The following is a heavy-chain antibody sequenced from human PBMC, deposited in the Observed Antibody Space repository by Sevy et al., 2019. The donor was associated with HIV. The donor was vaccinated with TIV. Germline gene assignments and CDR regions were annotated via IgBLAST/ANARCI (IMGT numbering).Heavy chain of an antibody. V-gene: IGHV3-21*01. D-gene: IGHD4-17*01. CDR1: GFTFSSYS. CDR3: ARKITVTTPLFDY. J-gene: IGHJ4*02. CDR2: ISSSSSYI. Sequence: GESLKISCAASGFTFSSYSMNWVRQAPGKGLEWVSSISSSSSYIYYADSVKGRFTISRDNAKNSLYLQMNSLRAEDTAVYYCARKITVTTPLFDYWGQGTLVTVSS.